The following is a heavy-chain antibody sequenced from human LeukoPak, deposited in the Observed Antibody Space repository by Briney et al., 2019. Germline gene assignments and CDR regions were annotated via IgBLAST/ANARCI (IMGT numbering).Heavy chain of an antibody. V-gene: IGHV4-39*07. Sequence: SETLSLTCTVSGGSISSSSYYWGWLRQPPGKGLEWIGSIYYSGSTYYNPSLKSRVTISVDTSKNQFSLKLSSVTAADTAVYYCARALLWFGEKTAFDIWGQGTMVTVSS. CDR1: GGSISSSSYY. D-gene: IGHD3-10*01. CDR2: IYYSGST. CDR3: ARALLWFGEKTAFDI. J-gene: IGHJ3*02.